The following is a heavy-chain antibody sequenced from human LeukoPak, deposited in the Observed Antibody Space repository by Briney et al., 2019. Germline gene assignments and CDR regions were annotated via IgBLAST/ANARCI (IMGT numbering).Heavy chain of an antibody. CDR2: IYYSGSA. CDR3: ARAPYSSHDYLSFYYYKGLDV. J-gene: IGHJ6*02. D-gene: IGHD3-10*01. V-gene: IGHV4-39*07. Sequence: SETLSLTCTVSGGSISSGSYYWSWIRQPAGKGLEWIGSIYYSGSASYNPSLKSRVTLSIDTSKNEFSLKMTSVTAADTAAYYCARAPYSSHDYLSFYYYKGLDVWGQGTTVAVSS. CDR1: GGSISSGSYY.